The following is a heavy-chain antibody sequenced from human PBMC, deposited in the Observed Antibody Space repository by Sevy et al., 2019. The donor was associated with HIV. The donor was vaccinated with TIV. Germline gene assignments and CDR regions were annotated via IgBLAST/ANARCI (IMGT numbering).Heavy chain of an antibody. V-gene: IGHV7-4-1*02. J-gene: IGHJ6*02. Sequence: ASVKVSCKASGYTFTSYAMNGVRQAPGQRLEGMGWINTDTGNPTSEQGFTGRFVFSLDTSVSTAYLEVSSLKAEDTAVYYCAREGVNYGMDVWGQGTTVTVSS. CDR1: GYTFTSYA. CDR3: AREGVNYGMDV. CDR2: INTDTGNP.